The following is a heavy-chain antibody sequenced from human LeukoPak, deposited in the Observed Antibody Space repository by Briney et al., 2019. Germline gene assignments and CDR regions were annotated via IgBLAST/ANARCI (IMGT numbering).Heavy chain of an antibody. V-gene: IGHV3-7*05. D-gene: IGHD6-19*01. CDR2: IEQDGREV. CDR3: ARVAWVTSAWCIDY. Sequence: GGSLRLSCAPSGLTFSMYWMSWVRQAPGKGLEWVANIEQDGREVKRVASVKGRFSISRDNAKNSLYLQMNSLRAEDTAVYYCARVAWVTSAWCIDYWGQGTLVTVSS. J-gene: IGHJ4*02. CDR1: GLTFSMYW.